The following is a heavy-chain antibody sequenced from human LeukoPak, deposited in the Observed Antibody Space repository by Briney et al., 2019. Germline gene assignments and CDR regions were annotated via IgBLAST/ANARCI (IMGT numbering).Heavy chain of an antibody. Sequence: AGGSLRLSCAASGFTFSSYAMHWVRQAPGKGLEYVSAISSNGGSTYYANSVKGRFTISRDNSKNTLYLQMGSLRAEDIAVYYCARYSYGTLDYSGQGPLVTVSS. D-gene: IGHD5-18*01. CDR1: GFTFSSYA. CDR3: ARYSYGTLDY. J-gene: IGHJ4*02. V-gene: IGHV3-64*01. CDR2: ISSNGGST.